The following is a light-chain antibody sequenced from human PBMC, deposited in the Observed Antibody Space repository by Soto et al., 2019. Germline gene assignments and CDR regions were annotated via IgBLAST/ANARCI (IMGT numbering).Light chain of an antibody. CDR1: SIDVGGYNY. CDR2: DVG. J-gene: IGLJ1*01. V-gene: IGLV2-11*01. CDR3: CSYAGSYTYV. Sequence: QSALTQPRSVSGSPGQSVTISCTGTSIDVGGYNYVYWYQQHPGKAPKLMIYDVGKRPSGVPDRFSGSKSGNTASLTISGLQAEDEADYYCCSYAGSYTYVFGTGTKLTVL.